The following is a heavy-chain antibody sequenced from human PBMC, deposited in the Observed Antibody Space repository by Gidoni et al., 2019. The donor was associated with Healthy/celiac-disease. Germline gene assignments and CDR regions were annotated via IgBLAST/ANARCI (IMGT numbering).Heavy chain of an antibody. CDR3: AKDGGTYDWFDP. Sequence: EVQLLESGGGLVQPGGSLRLSCAASGFTFSSYAMSWVRPAPGKGLEWVSTISGSGGNTYYADSVKGRFTISRDNSKNTLYLQMNSLRVEDTAVYYCAKDGGTYDWFDPWGQGTLVTVSS. CDR2: ISGSGGNT. V-gene: IGHV3-23*01. D-gene: IGHD1-26*01. J-gene: IGHJ5*02. CDR1: GFTFSSYA.